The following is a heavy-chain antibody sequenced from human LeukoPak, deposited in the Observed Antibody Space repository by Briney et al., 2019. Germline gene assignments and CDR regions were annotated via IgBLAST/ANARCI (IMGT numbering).Heavy chain of an antibody. CDR1: GGTFSSYA. CDR2: IIPIFGTA. V-gene: IGHV1-69*05. J-gene: IGHJ5*02. D-gene: IGHD4-11*01. Sequence: ASVKVSCKASGGTFSSYAISWVRQAPGQGLEWMGGIIPIFGTANYAQKFQGRVTITTDESTSTAYMELSSLRSEDTAVYYCARGGATATTALFDPWGQGTLVTVSS. CDR3: ARGGATATTALFDP.